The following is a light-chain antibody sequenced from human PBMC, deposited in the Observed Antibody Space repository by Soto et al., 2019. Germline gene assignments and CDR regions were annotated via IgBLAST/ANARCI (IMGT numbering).Light chain of an antibody. CDR2: GAS. Sequence: EIVMTQSPATLSVSPGERATLSCRASQSVSSNLAWYQQKPGQAPRLLIYGASTRATGIPARFSGSRSGTEFTLTNSSLQSEDFAVYYCQQYSYWPRTFGGGTKVEIK. CDR1: QSVSSN. CDR3: QQYSYWPRT. J-gene: IGKJ4*01. V-gene: IGKV3-15*01.